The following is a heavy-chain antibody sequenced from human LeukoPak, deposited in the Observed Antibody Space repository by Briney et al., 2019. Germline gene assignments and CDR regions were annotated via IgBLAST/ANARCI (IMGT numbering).Heavy chain of an antibody. CDR2: IWYDGSNK. J-gene: IGHJ4*02. Sequence: GSLRLSCAASGFTFSSYGMHWVRQAPGKGLEWVAVIWYDGSNKYYADSVKGRFTISRDNSKNTLYLQMNSLRAEDTAVYYCARGEQQLALPFDYWGQGTLVTVSS. V-gene: IGHV3-33*01. D-gene: IGHD6-13*01. CDR3: ARGEQQLALPFDY. CDR1: GFTFSSYG.